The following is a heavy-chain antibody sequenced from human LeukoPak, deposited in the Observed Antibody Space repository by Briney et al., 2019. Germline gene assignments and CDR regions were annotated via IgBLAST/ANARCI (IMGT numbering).Heavy chain of an antibody. CDR2: ISSSGSTI. CDR3: ARGHSSSWYVGY. Sequence: VGSLRLSCAASGFTFSSYEMNWVRQAPGKGLEWVSYISSSGSTIYYADSVKGRFTISRDNAKNSLYLQMNSLRAEDTAVYYCARGHSSSWYVGYWGQGTLVTVSS. CDR1: GFTFSSYE. V-gene: IGHV3-48*03. D-gene: IGHD6-13*01. J-gene: IGHJ4*02.